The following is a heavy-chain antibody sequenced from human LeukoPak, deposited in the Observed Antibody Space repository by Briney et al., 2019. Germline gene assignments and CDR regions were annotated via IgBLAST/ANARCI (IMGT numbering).Heavy chain of an antibody. J-gene: IGHJ4*02. CDR3: AREVTIFGVETHNDLDY. CDR1: GYTFTSYY. CDR2: INPSGGST. V-gene: IGHV1-46*01. Sequence: ASVKVSCKASGYTFTSYYMHWVRQAPRQGLEWMGIINPSGGSTSYAQKFQGRVTMTRDTSTGTGYMELSSLRSEDTAVYYCAREVTIFGVETHNDLDYWGQGTLVTVSS. D-gene: IGHD3-3*01.